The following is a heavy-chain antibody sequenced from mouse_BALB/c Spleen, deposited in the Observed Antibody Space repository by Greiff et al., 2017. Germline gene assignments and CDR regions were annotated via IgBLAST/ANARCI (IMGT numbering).Heavy chain of an antibody. D-gene: IGHD1-1*01. Sequence: EVKVVESGGGLVKPGGSLKLSCAASGFTFSSYAMSWVRQTPEKRLEWVASISSGGSTYYPDSVKGRFTISRDNARNILYLQMSSLRSEDTAMYYCARGGTTRYAMDYWGQGTSVTVSS. J-gene: IGHJ4*01. CDR3: ARGGTTRYAMDY. V-gene: IGHV5-6-5*01. CDR1: GFTFSSYA. CDR2: ISSGGST.